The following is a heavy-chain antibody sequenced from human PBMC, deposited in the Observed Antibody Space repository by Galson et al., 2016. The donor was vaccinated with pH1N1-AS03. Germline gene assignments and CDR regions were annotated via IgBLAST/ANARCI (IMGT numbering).Heavy chain of an antibody. CDR3: ARVPYSYGMDV. Sequence: DSVKGRFTISRDNAKNSLYLQMNSLRAEATAVYYCARVPYSYGMDVWGQGTTVTVSS. J-gene: IGHJ6*02. V-gene: IGHV3-7*01.